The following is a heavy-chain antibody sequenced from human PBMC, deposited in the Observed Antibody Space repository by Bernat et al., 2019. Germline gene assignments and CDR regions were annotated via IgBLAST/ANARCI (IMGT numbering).Heavy chain of an antibody. CDR3: ARDRWVSYYYYGMDV. Sequence: EVQLVESGGGLVKPGGSLRLSCAASGFTFSSYSMNWVRQAPGKGLEWVSSISSSSSYIYYADSVKGRFNISRDNSKNMVYLQMDTLKTEDTAVYFCARDRWVSYYYYGMDVWGQGTTVTVTS. D-gene: IGHD4-23*01. V-gene: IGHV3-21*01. J-gene: IGHJ6*02. CDR1: GFTFSSYS. CDR2: ISSSSSYI.